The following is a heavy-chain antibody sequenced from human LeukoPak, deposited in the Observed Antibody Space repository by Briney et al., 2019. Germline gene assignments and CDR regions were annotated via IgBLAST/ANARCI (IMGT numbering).Heavy chain of an antibody. CDR3: AREGRAAAGHWFDP. Sequence: PLASVKVSCKASGYTFTGYYMHWVRQAPGQGLEWMGWINPNSGGTNYAQKFQGRVTMTRDTSISTAYMELSRLRSDDTAVYYCAREGRAAAGHWFDPWGQGTLVTVSS. CDR1: GYTFTGYY. CDR2: INPNSGGT. V-gene: IGHV1-2*02. D-gene: IGHD6-13*01. J-gene: IGHJ5*02.